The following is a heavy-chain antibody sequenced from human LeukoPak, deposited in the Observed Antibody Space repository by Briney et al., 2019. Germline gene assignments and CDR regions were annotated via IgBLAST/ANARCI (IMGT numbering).Heavy chain of an antibody. D-gene: IGHD5-24*01. CDR3: ARTRDGYNV. J-gene: IGHJ4*02. CDR1: GGSISSYY. V-gene: IGHV4-59*08. Sequence: SETLSLTCTVSGGSISSYYWSWIRQPPGKGLEWIGYIYYSGSTNYDPSLKSRVTISVDTSKNQFSLKLSSVTAADTAVYYCARTRDGYNVWGQGTLVTVSS. CDR2: IYYSGST.